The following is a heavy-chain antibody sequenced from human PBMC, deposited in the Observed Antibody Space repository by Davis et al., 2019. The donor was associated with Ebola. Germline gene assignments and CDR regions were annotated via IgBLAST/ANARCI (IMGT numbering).Heavy chain of an antibody. Sequence: PSETLSLTCTVSGGSISSSSYYWGWIRQPPGKGLEWIGSIYYSGSTNYNPSLKSRVTISVDTSKNQFSLKLSSVTAADTAVYYCARAPANYYDSSGSDAFDIWGQGTMVTVSS. CDR1: GGSISSSSYY. CDR3: ARAPANYYDSSGSDAFDI. V-gene: IGHV4-39*07. J-gene: IGHJ3*02. D-gene: IGHD3-22*01. CDR2: IYYSGST.